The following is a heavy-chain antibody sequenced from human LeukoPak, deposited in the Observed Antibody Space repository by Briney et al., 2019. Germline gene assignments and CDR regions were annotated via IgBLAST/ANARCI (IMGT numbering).Heavy chain of an antibody. CDR2: INQDGSAK. V-gene: IGHV3-7*05. CDR1: GFTFSNYW. J-gene: IGHJ3*02. D-gene: IGHD5/OR15-5a*01. CDR3: AKDLSSGI. Sequence: GGSLRLSCAVSGFTFSNYWMSWVRQAPGKGLEWVANINQDGSAKYYVVSVKGRFTISRDNSKNTLFLQMNSLRTEDTAFYYCAKDLSSGIWGQGTMVTVSS.